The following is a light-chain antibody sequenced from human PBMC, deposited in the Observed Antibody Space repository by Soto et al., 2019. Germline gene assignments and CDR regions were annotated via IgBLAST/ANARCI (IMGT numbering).Light chain of an antibody. V-gene: IGLV2-14*01. J-gene: IGLJ2*01. CDR1: SSDVGGYHY. Sequence: QSALTQPASVSGSPGQSITISCTGSSSDVGGYHYVSWYQQYPGKAPKLVISEVSNRPSGVSHRFSGSKSGNTASLTISGLQAEDEADYYCCSYTCTTNPLFGGGTKLTVL. CDR2: EVS. CDR3: CSYTCTTNPL.